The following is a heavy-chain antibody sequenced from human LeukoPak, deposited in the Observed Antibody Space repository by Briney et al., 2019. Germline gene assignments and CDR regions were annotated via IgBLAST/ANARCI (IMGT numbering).Heavy chain of an antibody. CDR2: IQNGGDS. V-gene: IGHV4-38-2*02. CDR3: ARGMGRFCTSSSCYLSFVY. Sequence: PSETLSLTCNVSGSSISNGFFWAWIRQSPGKGLEWIGSIQNGGDSYYNPSLKSRTNMSVDTSKNQFSLKLTSVTAADTAVFYCARGMGRFCTSSSCYLSFVYWGQGTLVTVSS. CDR1: GSSISNGFF. D-gene: IGHD2-2*01. J-gene: IGHJ4*02.